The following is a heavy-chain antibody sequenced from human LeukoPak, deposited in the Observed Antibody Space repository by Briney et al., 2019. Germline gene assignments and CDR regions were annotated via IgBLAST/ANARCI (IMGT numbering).Heavy chain of an antibody. V-gene: IGHV3-7*01. Sequence: GGSLRLSCAASGFTFSSYWMHWVRQAPGKGLEWVANINQEGGDKYYVDSVKGRFTISRDNAKNSLYLQMNSLRPDDTAVYYCATQSYGLFAYWGQGTLVTVSS. D-gene: IGHD4-17*01. CDR1: GFTFSSYW. J-gene: IGHJ4*02. CDR2: INQEGGDK. CDR3: ATQSYGLFAY.